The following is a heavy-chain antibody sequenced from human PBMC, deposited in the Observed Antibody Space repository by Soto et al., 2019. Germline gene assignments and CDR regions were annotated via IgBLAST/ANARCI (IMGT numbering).Heavy chain of an antibody. J-gene: IGHJ4*02. V-gene: IGHV3-23*01. Sequence: PGGSLRLSCAASGFTFSSYAMSWVRQAPGKGLEWVSAISGSGGSTYYADSVKGRFTISRDNSKNTLYLQMNSLRAEDTAVYYCARVMEAQWLVPQPSSFDYWGQGTLVTVSS. CDR2: ISGSGGST. CDR1: GFTFSSYA. CDR3: ARVMEAQWLVPQPSSFDY. D-gene: IGHD6-19*01.